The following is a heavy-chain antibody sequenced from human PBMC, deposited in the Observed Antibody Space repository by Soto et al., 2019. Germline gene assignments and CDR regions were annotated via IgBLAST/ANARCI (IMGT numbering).Heavy chain of an antibody. V-gene: IGHV4-39*02. J-gene: IGHJ5*02. D-gene: IGHD2-2*01. CDR1: GGSISSSSYY. CDR3: ARDPPGYCTTTSCPTWFDP. Sequence: SETPSLTCTVSGGSISSSSYYWGWIRQPPGKGLEWIGSIYYSGSTYYNPSLKSRVTISVDTSKNQFSLKLSSVTAADTAVYYCARDPPGYCTTTSCPTWFDPWGQGTLVTVSS. CDR2: IYYSGST.